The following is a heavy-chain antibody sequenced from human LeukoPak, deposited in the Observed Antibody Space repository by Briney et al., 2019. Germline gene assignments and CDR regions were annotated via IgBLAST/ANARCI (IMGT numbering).Heavy chain of an antibody. CDR3: ARDSHYYGSGSYANLLFNY. V-gene: IGHV3-66*01. J-gene: IGHJ4*02. D-gene: IGHD3-10*01. CDR2: IYSGGST. CDR1: GFTVSSNY. Sequence: PGGSLRLSRAASGFTVSSNYMSSVRQAPGKGLEWVSVIYSGGSTYYADSVKGRFTISRDNSKNTLYLQMNSLRAEDTAVYYCARDSHYYGSGSYANLLFNYWGQGTLVTVSS.